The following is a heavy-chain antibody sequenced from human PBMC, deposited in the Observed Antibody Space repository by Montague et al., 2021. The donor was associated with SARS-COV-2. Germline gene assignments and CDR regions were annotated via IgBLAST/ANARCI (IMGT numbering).Heavy chain of an antibody. Sequence: SETLSLTCTVSGGSISSSSYYWGWIRQPPGKGLEWIWSIYYSGSTYYNPSLKSRVTISVDTSKNQFSLKLSSVTAADTAVYYCARRFTSDCSGGSCYRGLRFDPWGQGTLVTVSS. CDR1: GGSISSSSYY. D-gene: IGHD2-15*01. V-gene: IGHV4-39*01. CDR3: ARRFTSDCSGGSCYRGLRFDP. J-gene: IGHJ5*02. CDR2: IYYSGST.